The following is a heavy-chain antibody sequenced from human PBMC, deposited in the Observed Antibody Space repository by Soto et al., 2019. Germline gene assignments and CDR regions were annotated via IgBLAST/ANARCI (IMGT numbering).Heavy chain of an antibody. D-gene: IGHD2-8*01. V-gene: IGHV4-39*01. CDR1: GGSISSSSYY. Sequence: SETLSLTCTVSGGSISSSSYYWGWIRQPPGKGLEWIGSIYYSGSTYYNPSLKSRVTISVDTSKNQFSLKLSSVTAADTAVYYCARHWGSNDIVLMVYAIRGGWFDPWGQGTLVTVSS. CDR2: IYYSGST. CDR3: ARHWGSNDIVLMVYAIRGGWFDP. J-gene: IGHJ5*02.